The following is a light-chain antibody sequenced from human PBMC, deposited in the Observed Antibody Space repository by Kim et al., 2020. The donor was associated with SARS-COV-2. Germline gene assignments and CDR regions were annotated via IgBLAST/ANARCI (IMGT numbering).Light chain of an antibody. V-gene: IGLV2-14*03. Sequence: QSALTQPASVSGSPGQSITISCTGTSSDVGAYNYVSWYQHHPGKAPKLMIYYVSERPSGVSNRFSGSKSGNTASLTISGLQAEDEADYYCSSFTSSRTFYVFGTGTKV. CDR1: SSDVGAYNY. J-gene: IGLJ1*01. CDR2: YVS. CDR3: SSFTSSRTFYV.